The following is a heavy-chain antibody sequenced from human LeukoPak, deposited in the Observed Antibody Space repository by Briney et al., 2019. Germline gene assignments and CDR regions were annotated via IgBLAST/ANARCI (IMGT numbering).Heavy chain of an antibody. V-gene: IGHV1-2*02. Sequence: ASVKVSCKASGYTFTGYYMHWVRQAPGQGLEWLGWINPKSGATNYAQKFQGRVTMTRDTSISAAYMELSSLRSEDTAVYYCARGGCGDSAAPFDDWGQGTLVPVSS. J-gene: IGHJ4*02. CDR2: INPKSGAT. CDR1: GYTFTGYY. D-gene: IGHD2-21*02. CDR3: ARGGCGDSAAPFDD.